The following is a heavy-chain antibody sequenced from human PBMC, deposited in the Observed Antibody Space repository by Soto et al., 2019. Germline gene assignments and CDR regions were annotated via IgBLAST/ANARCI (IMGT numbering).Heavy chain of an antibody. Sequence: SSETLSLTGTVSDGSISTAGYYWSWIRQHTGKGLEWTGYIYYSGSTYYNPSLKSRVTISVDTSKNQFSLKLSSVTAADTAVYYCARDRWVWGSYRPVYYYSGMDVWGQGTTVTVSS. CDR2: IYYSGST. CDR1: DGSISTAGYY. V-gene: IGHV4-31*03. J-gene: IGHJ6*02. CDR3: ARDRWVWGSYRPVYYYSGMDV. D-gene: IGHD3-16*02.